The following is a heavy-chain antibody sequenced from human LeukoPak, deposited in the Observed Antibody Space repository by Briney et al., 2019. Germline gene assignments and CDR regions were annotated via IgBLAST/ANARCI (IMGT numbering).Heavy chain of an antibody. J-gene: IGHJ6*03. CDR2: INHSGST. V-gene: IGHV4-34*01. CDR3: ARHITYYYDSSGYSTPYYYMDV. D-gene: IGHD3-22*01. CDR1: GGSFSGYY. Sequence: PSETLSLTCAVYGGSFSGYYWSWIRQPPGKGLEWIGEINHSGSTNYNPSLKSRVTISVDTSKNQFSLKLSSVTAADTAVYYCARHITYYYDSSGYSTPYYYMDVWGKGTTVTISS.